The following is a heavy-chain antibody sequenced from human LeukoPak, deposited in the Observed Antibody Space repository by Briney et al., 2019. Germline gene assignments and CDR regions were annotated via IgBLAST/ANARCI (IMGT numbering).Heavy chain of an antibody. V-gene: IGHV4-4*07. D-gene: IGHD3-10*01. CDR1: GGSISSYY. Sequence: SETLSLTCTVSGGSISSYYWSWIRQPAGKGLEWIGRIYTSGSTNYNPSLKSRVTMSVDTSKNQFSLKLSSVTAADTAVYYCARDEGSGRFDRFDPWGQGTLVTVSS. CDR2: IYTSGST. CDR3: ARDEGSGRFDRFDP. J-gene: IGHJ5*02.